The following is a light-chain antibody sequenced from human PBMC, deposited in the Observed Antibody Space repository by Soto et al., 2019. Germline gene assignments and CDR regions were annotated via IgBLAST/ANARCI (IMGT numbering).Light chain of an antibody. CDR3: QQYGSSGT. J-gene: IGKJ1*01. CDR2: DAS. CDR1: QSVSSY. V-gene: IGKV3-11*01. Sequence: ENVFTQSPATLPLSQGERATLSCRASQSVSSYLAWYQQKPGQAPRLLIYDASNWATGNPARFSGSGSGTVFTLSFGRLEPEDFAVDYCQQYGSSGTFDQRTKVDIK.